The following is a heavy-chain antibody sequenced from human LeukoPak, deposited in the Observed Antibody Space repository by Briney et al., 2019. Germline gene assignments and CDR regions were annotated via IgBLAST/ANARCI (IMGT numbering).Heavy chain of an antibody. J-gene: IGHJ6*03. CDR2: INHSGST. CDR3: ARNLEVATIKGGYYYYMDV. V-gene: IGHV4-34*01. Sequence: SETLSLTCAVYGGSFSGYYWSWIRQPPGKGLEWIGEINHSGSTNYNPSLKSRVTISVDTSKNQFSLKLSSVTAADTAVYYCARNLEVATIKGGYYYYMDVWGKGTTVTVSS. D-gene: IGHD5-24*01. CDR1: GGSFSGYY.